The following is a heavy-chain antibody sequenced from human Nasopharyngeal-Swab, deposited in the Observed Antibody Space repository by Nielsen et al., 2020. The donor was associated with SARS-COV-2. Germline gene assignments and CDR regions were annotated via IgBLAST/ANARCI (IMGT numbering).Heavy chain of an antibody. CDR1: GYTFTSYG. V-gene: IGHV1-18*01. CDR2: ISGYNGNT. D-gene: IGHD1-26*01. Sequence: ASVKVSCKASGYTFTSYGISWVRQAPGQGLEWMGWISGYNGNTNYAQKFQGRVTFTRDTSATTAYIELSSLTSEDTAVYYCARDSGRGLGYFDFWGQGTLVTVSS. CDR3: ARDSGRGLGYFDF. J-gene: IGHJ4*02.